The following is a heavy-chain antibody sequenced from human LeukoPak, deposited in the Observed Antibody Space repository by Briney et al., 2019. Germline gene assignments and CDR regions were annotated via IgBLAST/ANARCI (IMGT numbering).Heavy chain of an antibody. CDR2: INPSGGST. D-gene: IGHD2-21*01. J-gene: IGHJ6*02. Sequence: ASVKVSCKAFGYTFTSYYMHWVRQAPGQGLEWMGIINPSGGSTSYAQKFQGRVTMTRDTSTSTVYMELSSLRSEDTAVYYCARVTYCGGDCYSDGDYYGMDVWGQGTTVTVSS. V-gene: IGHV1-46*01. CDR3: ARVTYCGGDCYSDGDYYGMDV. CDR1: GYTFTSYY.